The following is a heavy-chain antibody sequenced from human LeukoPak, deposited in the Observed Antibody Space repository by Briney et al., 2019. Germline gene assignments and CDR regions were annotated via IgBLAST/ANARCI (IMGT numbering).Heavy chain of an antibody. J-gene: IGHJ4*02. CDR2: ISGSGGST. CDR1: GFTFGSYA. V-gene: IGHV3-23*01. Sequence: GGSLRLSCAASGFTFGSYAMIWVRQAPGKGLEWVSAISGSGGSTYYADSVKGRFTISRDNSKNILYLQMNSLRAEDTAVYYCARETYYYDSSGYYPSYFDYWGQGTLVTVSS. CDR3: ARETYYYDSSGYYPSYFDY. D-gene: IGHD3-22*01.